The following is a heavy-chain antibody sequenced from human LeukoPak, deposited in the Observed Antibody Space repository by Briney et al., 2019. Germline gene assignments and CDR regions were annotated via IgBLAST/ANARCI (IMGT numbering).Heavy chain of an antibody. D-gene: IGHD1-26*01. CDR3: AREHRNVGATIDW. CDR1: GFTFSSYW. J-gene: IGHJ4*02. Sequence: PGGSLRLSCAASGFTFSSYWMHWVRHVPGKGLVWVSRISTDGTTTSYADSVKGRFTISRDNAKNTLYLQMNSLRAEDTAVYYCAREHRNVGATIDWWGQGTLVTVSS. CDR2: ISTDGTTT. V-gene: IGHV3-74*01.